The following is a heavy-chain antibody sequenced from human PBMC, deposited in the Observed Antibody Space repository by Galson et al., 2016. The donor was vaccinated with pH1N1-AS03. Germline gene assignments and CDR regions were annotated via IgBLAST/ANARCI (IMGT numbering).Heavy chain of an antibody. Sequence: SVKVSCKASGGSFSTYAITWVRQAPGQGLEWMGGIIPVFDTPNYAQKFQGRVTITADESRNTAYMELSSLRSADTAVYYCAREATIFGVAGLHMDLWGQGTTVTVSS. CDR2: IIPVFDTP. V-gene: IGHV1-69*13. J-gene: IGHJ6*02. CDR1: GGSFSTYA. CDR3: AREATIFGVAGLHMDL. D-gene: IGHD3-3*01.